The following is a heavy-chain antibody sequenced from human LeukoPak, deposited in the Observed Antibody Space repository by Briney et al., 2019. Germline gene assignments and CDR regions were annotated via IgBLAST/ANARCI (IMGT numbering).Heavy chain of an antibody. J-gene: IGHJ4*02. CDR1: GGSISSSSYY. CDR3: ARDSSSWYGGNYFDY. V-gene: IGHV4-39*07. CDR2: IYYSGST. D-gene: IGHD6-13*01. Sequence: PSETLPLTCTVSGGSISSSSYYWGWIRQPPGKGLEWIGSIYYSGSTYYNPSLKSRVTISVDTSKNQFSLKLSSVTAADTAVYYCARDSSSWYGGNYFDYWGQGTLVTVSS.